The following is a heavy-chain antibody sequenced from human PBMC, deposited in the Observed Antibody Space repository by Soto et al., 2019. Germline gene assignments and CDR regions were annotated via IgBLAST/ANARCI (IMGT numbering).Heavy chain of an antibody. CDR1: GFTFSSYS. CDR3: ARGSGTSRDYFGY. V-gene: IGHV3-48*01. Sequence: EVQLVESGGGLVQPGGSLRLSCAASGFTFSSYSMNWVRQAPGKGLEWVSVISSSSSAIYYADSVKGRFTISRDNAKNSLYLQMNRLRAEDTAVYYCARGSGTSRDYFGYWGQGNLVTVSS. CDR2: ISSSSSAI. D-gene: IGHD2-2*01. J-gene: IGHJ4*02.